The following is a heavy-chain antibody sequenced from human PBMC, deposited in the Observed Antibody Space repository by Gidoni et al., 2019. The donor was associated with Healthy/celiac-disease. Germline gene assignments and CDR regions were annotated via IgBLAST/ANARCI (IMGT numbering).Heavy chain of an antibody. Sequence: QLQLQESGPGLVKPSETLSLTCTVSGGSISSSSSYWGWIRQPPGKGLEWIGSIYYSGSTYYNPSLKSRVTISVDTSKNQFSLKLSSVTAADTAVYYCASKTHSIWQWLGMDVWGQGTTVTVSS. CDR3: ASKTHSIWQWLGMDV. V-gene: IGHV4-39*01. CDR1: GGSISSSSSY. D-gene: IGHD6-19*01. J-gene: IGHJ6*02. CDR2: IYYSGST.